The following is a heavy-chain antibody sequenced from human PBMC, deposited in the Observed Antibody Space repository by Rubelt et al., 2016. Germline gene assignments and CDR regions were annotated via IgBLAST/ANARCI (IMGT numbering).Heavy chain of an antibody. CDR1: GGSISSYY. J-gene: IGHJ5*02. CDR3: ARWYYDFWSGTTNWFDP. Sequence: SVSGGSISSYYWSWIRQPPGRGPEWIGYIYNSGGTNQNPSLKSRVTLSVDTPKNQFSLKLYSVTAADAAVYYCARWYYDFWSGTTNWFDPWGQGTLVTVSS. V-gene: IGHV4-59*12. D-gene: IGHD3-3*01. CDR2: IYNSGGT.